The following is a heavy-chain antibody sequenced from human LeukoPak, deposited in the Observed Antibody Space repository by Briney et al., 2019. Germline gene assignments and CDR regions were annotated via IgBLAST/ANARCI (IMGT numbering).Heavy chain of an antibody. CDR3: ARPYRRYSSSNWFDP. D-gene: IGHD6-13*01. CDR2: INHSGST. V-gene: IGHV4-34*01. J-gene: IGHJ5*02. CDR1: GGSFSGYY. Sequence: NPSETLSLTCAVYGGSFSGYYWSWIRQPPGKGLEWIGEINHSGSTNYNPSLKSRVTISVDTSKNQFSLKLSSVTAADTAVYYCARPYRRYSSSNWFDPWGQGTLVTVSS.